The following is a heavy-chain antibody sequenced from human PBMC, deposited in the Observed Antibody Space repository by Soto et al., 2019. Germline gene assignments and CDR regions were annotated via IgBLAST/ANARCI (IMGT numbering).Heavy chain of an antibody. D-gene: IGHD4-4*01. CDR2: ISGSGGST. CDR3: SKEQYTATVTNPYYYYLDF. CDR1: GFTFSSYA. Sequence: EVQLLESGAGLVQPGGSLRLSCAASGFTFSSYAMSWVRQAPGKGLELVSAISGSGGSTYYADSVNGRFTISRANAKITLHLQMNSLGTEDTAVYNCSKEQYTATVTNPYYYYLDFWGRGTTVTVCS. J-gene: IGHJ6*03. V-gene: IGHV3-23*01.